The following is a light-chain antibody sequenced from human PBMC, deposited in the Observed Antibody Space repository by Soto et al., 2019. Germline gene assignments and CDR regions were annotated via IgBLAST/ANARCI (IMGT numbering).Light chain of an antibody. CDR1: NSDVGGYNY. J-gene: IGLJ1*01. CDR2: EVS. CDR3: SSYTRRTTYV. V-gene: IGLV2-14*01. Sequence: QSVLTQPASVSGSPGQSITISCTGTNSDVGGYNYVSWYQQHPGKAPKLMIYEVSNRPSGVSFRFSGSKSGNTASLTISGLQAEDEADYYCSSYTRRTTYVFGTGTKVTVL.